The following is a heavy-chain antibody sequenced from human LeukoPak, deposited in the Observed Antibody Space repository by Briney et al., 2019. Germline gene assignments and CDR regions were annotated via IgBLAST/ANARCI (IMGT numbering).Heavy chain of an antibody. J-gene: IGHJ3*02. D-gene: IGHD6-19*01. CDR3: ARSSGYSSGWYFRDAFDI. CDR1: GYSFTSYW. CDR2: IYPGDSDT. Sequence: GESLKISCKGSGYSFTSYWIGWVRQMPGKGLEWMGIIYPGDSDTRYSPSFQGQVTISADKSISTAYLQWSSLKASDTAMCYCARSSGYSSGWYFRDAFDIWGQGTMVTVSS. V-gene: IGHV5-51*01.